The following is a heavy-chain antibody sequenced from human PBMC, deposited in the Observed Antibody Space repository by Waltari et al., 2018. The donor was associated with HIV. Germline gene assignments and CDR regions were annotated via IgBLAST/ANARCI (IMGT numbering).Heavy chain of an antibody. Sequence: QLPLQESGPGLVKPSETLSLTCAVSGGSVRSGSYFWGWIRQPPGKGLEWVGRIYYTGRAYYNPSLKSRVTISVDTSKNQFSLKVTSVTAADTAVYYCARHALRVGAAYWNFDLWGRGTLVTVSS. D-gene: IGHD1-26*01. CDR2: IYYTGRA. CDR1: GGSVRSGSYF. J-gene: IGHJ2*01. CDR3: ARHALRVGAAYWNFDL. V-gene: IGHV4-39*01.